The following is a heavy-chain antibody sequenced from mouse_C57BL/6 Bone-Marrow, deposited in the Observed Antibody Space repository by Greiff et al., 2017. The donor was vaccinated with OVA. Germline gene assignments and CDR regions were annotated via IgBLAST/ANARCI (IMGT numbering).Heavy chain of an antibody. D-gene: IGHD3-3*01. Sequence: QVQLQQPGAELVRPGTSVKLSCKASGYTFTSYWMHWVKQRPGQGLEWIGVIDPSDSYTNYHQKFKGKATLTVDTSSSTAYMQLSSLTSEDDAGYYCARGWGGFAYWGQGTLVTGSA. V-gene: IGHV1-59*01. CDR2: IDPSDSYT. CDR3: ARGWGGFAY. CDR1: GYTFTSYW. J-gene: IGHJ3*01.